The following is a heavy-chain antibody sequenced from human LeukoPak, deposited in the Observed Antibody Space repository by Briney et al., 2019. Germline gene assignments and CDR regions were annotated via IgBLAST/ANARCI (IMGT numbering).Heavy chain of an antibody. V-gene: IGHV1-2*02. CDR1: GYTFTGYY. CDR2: INPNSGGT. D-gene: IGHD3-10*01. CDR3: ARIRRVQFQANDAFDI. Sequence: ASVKVSCKASGYTFTGYYMHWVRQAPGQGLEWMGWINPNSGGTKYAQKFQGRVTMTRDTSISTAYMEVSRLRSDDTAVYYCARIRRVQFQANDAFDIWGQGTMVTVSS. J-gene: IGHJ3*02.